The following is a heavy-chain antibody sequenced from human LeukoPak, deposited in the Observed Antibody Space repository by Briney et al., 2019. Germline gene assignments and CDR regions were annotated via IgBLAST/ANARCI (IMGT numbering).Heavy chain of an antibody. D-gene: IGHD1-26*01. CDR1: GYTFTSYG. Sequence: ASVKVSCKASGYTFTSYGISWVRQAPGQGLEWMGWISAYNGNTNYAQKFQGRVTITADKSTSTAYMELSSLRSEDTAVYYCARGPTSGVAFDYWGQGTLVTVSS. J-gene: IGHJ4*02. CDR2: ISAYNGNT. V-gene: IGHV1-18*01. CDR3: ARGPTSGVAFDY.